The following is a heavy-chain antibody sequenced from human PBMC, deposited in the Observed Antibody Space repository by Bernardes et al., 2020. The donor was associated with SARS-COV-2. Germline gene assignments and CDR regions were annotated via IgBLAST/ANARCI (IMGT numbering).Heavy chain of an antibody. V-gene: IGHV3-9*01. Sequence: GGSLRLCCAASGFTFGDFAMHWVRQSPGKGLEWVAGITWNSISIVYADSVRGRFTISRDTAKNSVYLQMNSLSAEDTALYYCAKDRTSGLDAFDVWGKGTMVTVSS. J-gene: IGHJ3*01. CDR1: GFTFGDFA. D-gene: IGHD2-2*01. CDR2: ITWNSISI. CDR3: AKDRTSGLDAFDV.